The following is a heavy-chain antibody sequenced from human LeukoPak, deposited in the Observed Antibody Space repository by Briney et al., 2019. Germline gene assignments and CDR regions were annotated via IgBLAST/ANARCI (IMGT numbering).Heavy chain of an antibody. CDR2: ISYDGSNN. V-gene: IGHV3-30*04. Sequence: PGGSLILSCAAAGFTFSSYTLHLGRPAPGKGLEWVAVISYDGSNNYYADSVKGRFTISRDTSKNTLYLQMNSLRPEDTAVYYCARGDWELPYFDYWGQGTLVTVSS. CDR3: ARGDWELPYFDY. J-gene: IGHJ4*02. CDR1: GFTFSSYT. D-gene: IGHD3-10*01.